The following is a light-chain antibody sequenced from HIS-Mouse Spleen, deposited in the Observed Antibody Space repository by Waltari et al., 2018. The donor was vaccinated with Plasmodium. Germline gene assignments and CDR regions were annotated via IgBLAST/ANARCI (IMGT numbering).Light chain of an antibody. V-gene: IGKV3-15*01. CDR2: GAA. J-gene: IGKJ3*01. CDR1: QSVSSN. Sequence: EIVMTQSPATLSVSPGERATLSCRASQSVSSNLAWYQQKPGQALRRLIYGAATRATGIPARFSGSGSGTEFTLTISSLQSEDFAVYYCQQYNNWSFTFGPGTKVDIK. CDR3: QQYNNWSFT.